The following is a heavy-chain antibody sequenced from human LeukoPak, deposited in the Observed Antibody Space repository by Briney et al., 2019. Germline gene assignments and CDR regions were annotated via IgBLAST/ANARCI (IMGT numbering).Heavy chain of an antibody. J-gene: IGHJ1*01. V-gene: IGHV3-23*01. D-gene: IGHD6-19*01. Sequence: GGSLRLSCAASGFTFATYTMSWVRQIPGKGLEWVSPIRSSGDSTYYADSAKGRFTISRDNSKNTLYLQMNSLRAEDTAVYYRAKGGAVTGTMYFQYWGQGNLVTVSS. CDR2: IRSSGDST. CDR3: AKGGAVTGTMYFQY. CDR1: GFTFATYT.